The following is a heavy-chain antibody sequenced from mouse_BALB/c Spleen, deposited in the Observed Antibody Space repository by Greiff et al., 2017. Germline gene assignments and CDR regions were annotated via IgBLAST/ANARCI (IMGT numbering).Heavy chain of an antibody. CDR2: IRSKSNNYAT. D-gene: IGHD1-1*01. V-gene: IGHV10-1*02. J-gene: IGHJ4*01. Sequence: EVNVVESGGGLVQPKGSLKLSCAASGFTFNTYAMNWVRQAPGKGLEWVARIRSKSNNYATYYADSVKDRFTISRDDSQSMLYLQMNNLKTEDTAMYYCVRWDTTDAMDYWGQGTSVTVSS. CDR3: VRWDTTDAMDY. CDR1: GFTFNTYA.